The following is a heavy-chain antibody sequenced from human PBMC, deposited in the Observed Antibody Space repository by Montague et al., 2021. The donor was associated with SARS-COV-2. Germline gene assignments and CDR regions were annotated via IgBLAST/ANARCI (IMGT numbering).Heavy chain of an antibody. Sequence: SETLSLTCTVSGGSISSSSYYWGWIRQPPGKGLEWIGSIYYSGSTYYNPSLKSRVTISVDTPKNQFSLKLSSVTAADTAVYYCARQGRISMVRLNWFDPWGQGTLVTVSS. D-gene: IGHD3-10*01. CDR1: GGSISSSSYY. J-gene: IGHJ5*02. V-gene: IGHV4-39*01. CDR2: IYYSGST. CDR3: ARQGRISMVRLNWFDP.